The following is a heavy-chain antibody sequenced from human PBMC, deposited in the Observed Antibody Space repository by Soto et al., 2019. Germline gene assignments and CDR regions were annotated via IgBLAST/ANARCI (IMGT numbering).Heavy chain of an antibody. J-gene: IGHJ4*02. V-gene: IGHV4-39*01. CDR1: GGSISSSSYY. CDR2: IYYSGST. Sequence: QLQLQESGPGLVKPSETLSLTCTVSGGSISSSSYYWGWIRQPPGKGLEWIGSIYYSGSTYYNPSLKSRVTISVDTSKNQFSLKLSSVTAADTAVYYCARGCTIFGVVIIAYFDYWGQGTLVTVSS. CDR3: ARGCTIFGVVIIAYFDY. D-gene: IGHD3-3*01.